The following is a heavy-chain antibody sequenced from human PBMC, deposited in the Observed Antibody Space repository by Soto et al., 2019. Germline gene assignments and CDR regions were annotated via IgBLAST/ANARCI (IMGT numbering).Heavy chain of an antibody. CDR1: GFTFSSYA. Sequence: EVQLLESGGGLVQPGGSLRLSCAASGFTFSSYAMSWVRQAPGKGLEWVSAISGSGGSTYYADSVKGPFTISRDNSKNTLYLQMNGLRAEDTAVYYCASGEYSSSSARLWGQGTLVTVSS. D-gene: IGHD6-6*01. J-gene: IGHJ4*02. CDR2: ISGSGGST. CDR3: ASGEYSSSSARL. V-gene: IGHV3-23*01.